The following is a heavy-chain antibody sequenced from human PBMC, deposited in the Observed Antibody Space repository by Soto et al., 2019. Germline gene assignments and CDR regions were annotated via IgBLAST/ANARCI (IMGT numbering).Heavy chain of an antibody. CDR3: ARTVDTAMARTGYFDY. CDR2: ISSSGSTI. V-gene: IGHV3-48*03. Sequence: EVQLVESGGGFVQPGGSLRLSCAASRFTFSSYEMKWVRQAPGKGLEWVSYISSSGSTIYYADSVKGRFTISRDNAKNSLYLEVNNVRVEDTAVYYCARTVDTAMARTGYFDYWGQGTLVTVSS. D-gene: IGHD5-18*01. CDR1: RFTFSSYE. J-gene: IGHJ4*02.